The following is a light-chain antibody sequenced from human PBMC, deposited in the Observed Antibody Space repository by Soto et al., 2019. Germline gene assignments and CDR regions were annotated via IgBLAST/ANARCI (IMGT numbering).Light chain of an antibody. CDR1: QSISSW. V-gene: IGKV1-5*01. CDR2: DAY. J-gene: IGKJ1*01. CDR3: QPYNSYSGT. Sequence: DIQMTQSPSSLSASIVDRVTITCRASQSISSWLAWYQQKPGKAPKLLIYDAYSLESGVTSRFSGSGSGTEFTLTISSLQPDDFATYYCQPYNSYSGTVGQGTQVEIK.